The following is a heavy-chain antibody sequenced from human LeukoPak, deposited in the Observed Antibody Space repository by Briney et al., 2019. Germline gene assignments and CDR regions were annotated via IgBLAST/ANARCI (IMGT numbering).Heavy chain of an antibody. CDR3: ARWGHFDTSGYFVVDY. Sequence: SETLSLTCTISDGSISSYYWNWIRQSPGKGLEWIGHIHYSGSTHYNPSLQSRVSISIDTSKNHFSLKLRSVTAVDTAVYYCARWGHFDTSGYFVVDYWGQGTLVTVSS. V-gene: IGHV4-59*01. CDR2: IHYSGST. J-gene: IGHJ4*02. CDR1: DGSISSYY. D-gene: IGHD3-22*01.